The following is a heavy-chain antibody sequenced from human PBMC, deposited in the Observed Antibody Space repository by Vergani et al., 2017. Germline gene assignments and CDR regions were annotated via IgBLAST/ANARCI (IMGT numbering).Heavy chain of an antibody. Sequence: QVQLQQWGAGLLKPSETLSLTCAVYGGSFSGYYWSWIRQPPGKGLEWIGEINHSGSTNYNPSLKSRATISVDTSKNQFSLKLSSVTAAATAVYYCAREGTSGSYYFDYWGQGTLVTVSS. D-gene: IGHD1-26*01. CDR3: AREGTSGSYYFDY. J-gene: IGHJ4*02. CDR2: INHSGST. CDR1: GGSFSGYY. V-gene: IGHV4-34*01.